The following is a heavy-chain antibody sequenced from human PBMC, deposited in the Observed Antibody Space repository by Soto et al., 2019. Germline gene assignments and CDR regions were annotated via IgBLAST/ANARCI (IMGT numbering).Heavy chain of an antibody. CDR2: ISYDGSNK. Sequence: GGSLRLSCAASGFTFSSYGMHWVRQAPGKGLEWVAVISYDGSNKYYADSVKGRFTISRDNSKNTLYLQMNSLRAEDTAVYYCAKDSMTGLLEWFYYYGMDVWGQGTTVTVSS. CDR1: GFTFSSYG. V-gene: IGHV3-30*18. J-gene: IGHJ6*02. D-gene: IGHD3-3*01. CDR3: AKDSMTGLLEWFYYYGMDV.